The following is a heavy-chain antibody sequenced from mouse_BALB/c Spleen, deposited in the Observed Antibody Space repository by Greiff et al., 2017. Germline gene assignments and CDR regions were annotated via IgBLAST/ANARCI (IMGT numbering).Heavy chain of an antibody. CDR2: ISSGGST. V-gene: IGHV5-6-5*01. CDR3: ARRGYDGYLFAY. CDR1: GFTFSSYA. D-gene: IGHD2-3*01. Sequence: DVKLVESGGGLVKPGGSLKLSCAASGFTFSSYAMSWVRQTPEKRLEWVASISSGGSTYYPDSVKGRFTISRDNARNILYLQMSSLRSEDTAMYYCARRGYDGYLFAYWGQGTLVTVSA. J-gene: IGHJ3*01.